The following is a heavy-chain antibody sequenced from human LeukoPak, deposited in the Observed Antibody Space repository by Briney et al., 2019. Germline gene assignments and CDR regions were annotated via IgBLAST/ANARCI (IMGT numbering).Heavy chain of an antibody. V-gene: IGHV1-8*03. CDR1: GYTFTSYD. CDR2: MNPNSGST. Sequence: VKVSCKASGYTFTSYDINWVRQATGQGLEWMGWMNPNSGSTGYAQKFQGRVTITRNTSISTAYMELSGLRSEDTAVYYCARGRSTGYPYYFEYWGKGTLVTVSS. J-gene: IGHJ4*02. CDR3: ARGRSTGYPYYFEY. D-gene: IGHD5-12*01.